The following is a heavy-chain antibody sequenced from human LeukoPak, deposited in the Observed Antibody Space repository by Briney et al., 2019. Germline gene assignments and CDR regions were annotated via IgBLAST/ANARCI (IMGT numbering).Heavy chain of an antibody. CDR3: AMEQGNYDFWSGSWFDP. J-gene: IGHJ5*02. D-gene: IGHD3-3*01. Sequence: GGSLRLSCAASGFTFSSYAMHWVRQAPGKGLEWVAVISYDGSNKYYADSVKGRFTISRDNSKNTLYLQMNSLRAEDTAVYYCAMEQGNYDFWSGSWFDPWGQGTLVTVSS. V-gene: IGHV3-30*04. CDR2: ISYDGSNK. CDR1: GFTFSSYA.